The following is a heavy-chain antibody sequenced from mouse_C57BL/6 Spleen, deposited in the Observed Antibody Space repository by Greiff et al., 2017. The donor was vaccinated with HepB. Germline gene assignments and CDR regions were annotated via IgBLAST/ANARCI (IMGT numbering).Heavy chain of an antibody. J-gene: IGHJ2*01. CDR2: IYPRSGNT. V-gene: IGHV1-81*01. CDR3: ARKLYYGSSYDYFDY. Sequence: VKLVESGAELARPGASVKLSCKASGYTFTSYGISWVKQRTGQGLEWIGEIYPRSGNTYYNEKFKGKATLTADKSSSTAYMELRSLTSEDSAVYFCARKLYYGSSYDYFDYWGQGTTLTVSS. CDR1: GYTFTSYG. D-gene: IGHD1-1*01.